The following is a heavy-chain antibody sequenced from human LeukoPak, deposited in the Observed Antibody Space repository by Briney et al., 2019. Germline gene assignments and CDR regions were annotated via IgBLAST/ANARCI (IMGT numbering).Heavy chain of an antibody. CDR3: ARDSQTGYYGSGRRGAFDI. CDR1: GGPIITYY. V-gene: IGHV4-59*01. D-gene: IGHD3-10*01. CDR2: IHYSGST. J-gene: IGHJ3*02. Sequence: ASETLSLTCTVSGGPIITYYWSWIRQPPGKGLEWIGYIHYSGSTNYNPSLKSRVTISVDTSKNQFSLKLSSVTAADTAVYYCARDSQTGYYGSGRRGAFDIWGQGTMVTASS.